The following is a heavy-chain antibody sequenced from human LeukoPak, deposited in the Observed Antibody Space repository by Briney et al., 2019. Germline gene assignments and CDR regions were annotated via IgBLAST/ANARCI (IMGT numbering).Heavy chain of an antibody. J-gene: IGHJ4*02. Sequence: PSETLSLTCTVSGGSISSGGYYWSWIRQHPGKGLEWIGYIYYSGSTNYNPSLKSRVTISVDTSKNQFSLKLSSVTAADTAVYYCARAAYSGSYHSDYWGQRTLVTVSS. D-gene: IGHD1-26*01. CDR2: IYYSGST. CDR1: GGSISSGGYY. V-gene: IGHV4-61*08. CDR3: ARAAYSGSYHSDY.